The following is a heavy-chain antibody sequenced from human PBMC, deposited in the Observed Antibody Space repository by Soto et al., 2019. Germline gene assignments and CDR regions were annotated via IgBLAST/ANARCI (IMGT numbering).Heavy chain of an antibody. CDR1: GFTFSSYG. CDR3: ARGPDYGSGSYTSKEFDY. Sequence: PGGSLRLSCAASGFTFSSYGMHWVRQAPGKGLEWVAVISYDGSNKYYADSVKGRFTISRDNSKNTLYLQMNSLRAEDTAVYYCARGPDYGSGSYTSKEFDYWGQGTLVTVSS. CDR2: ISYDGSNK. D-gene: IGHD3-10*01. J-gene: IGHJ4*02. V-gene: IGHV3-30*03.